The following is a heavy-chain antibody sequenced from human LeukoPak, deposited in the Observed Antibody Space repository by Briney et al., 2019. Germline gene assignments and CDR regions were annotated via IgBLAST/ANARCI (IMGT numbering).Heavy chain of an antibody. D-gene: IGHD3-10*01. Sequence: PAETLSVTSTVTGGYISSYYWRWIRQPPRKGLEWIGYIYYSGSTNYNPSLKSRVTISVDTSKNQFSLKLSSVTAADTAVYYCARFMVRGLIVDYWGQGTLVTVSS. J-gene: IGHJ4*02. CDR1: GGYISSYY. CDR3: ARFMVRGLIVDY. CDR2: IYYSGST. V-gene: IGHV4-59*08.